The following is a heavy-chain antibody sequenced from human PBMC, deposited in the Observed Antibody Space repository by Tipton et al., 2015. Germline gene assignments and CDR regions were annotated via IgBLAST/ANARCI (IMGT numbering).Heavy chain of an antibody. J-gene: IGHJ4*02. V-gene: IGHV4-38-2*02. Sequence: WGWIRQPPGKGLEWIGSIFHRGDTNYNPSLKSRVTISLDTSKNQFSLKLSSVTAADTAVYYCARVPTTVTTYFDYWGQGTLVTVSS. D-gene: IGHD4-17*01. CDR3: ARVPTTVTTYFDY. CDR2: IFHRGDT.